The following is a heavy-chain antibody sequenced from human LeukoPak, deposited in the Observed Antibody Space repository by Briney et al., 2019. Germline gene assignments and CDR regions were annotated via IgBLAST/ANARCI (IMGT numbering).Heavy chain of an antibody. V-gene: IGHV3-23*01. D-gene: IGHD5/OR15-5a*01. CDR1: GFTFSSYA. CDR3: AKDRVSRHYYYVLDV. CDR2: ISGSGGST. Sequence: GGSLRLSCAASGFTFSSYAMSWVRQAPGKGLEWVSAISGSGGSTYYAGSVKGRFTISRDNSMNTLYLQMNSLRAEDTAVYYCAKDRVSRHYYYVLDVWGQGTTVTVSS. J-gene: IGHJ6*02.